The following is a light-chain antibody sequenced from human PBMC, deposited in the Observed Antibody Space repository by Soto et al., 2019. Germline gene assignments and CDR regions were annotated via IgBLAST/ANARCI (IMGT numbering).Light chain of an antibody. Sequence: DIQLTQSPSLLSASVGDRVTITCRASHDISTYLAWYQQKPGKAPKLMIYEASTLQSGVPSRFSGSGSGTEFTLTISGLLPEEFATYPCQQHYSSPCTFGQGTQL. CDR1: HDISTY. CDR2: EAS. J-gene: IGKJ5*01. V-gene: IGKV1-9*01. CDR3: QQHYSSPCT.